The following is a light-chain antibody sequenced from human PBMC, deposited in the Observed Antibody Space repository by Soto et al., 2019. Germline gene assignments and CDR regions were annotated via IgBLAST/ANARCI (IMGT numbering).Light chain of an antibody. CDR2: LNSDGSH. Sequence: QAVVTQSPSASASLGASVKLTCTLSSGHSSYAIAWHQQQPEKGPRYLMKLNSDGSHSKGDGIPDRFSGSSSGAERYLTISSLQSEDEADYNCQTWGTGFSVVFGGGTKLTV. CDR1: SGHSSYA. J-gene: IGLJ2*01. CDR3: QTWGTGFSVV. V-gene: IGLV4-69*01.